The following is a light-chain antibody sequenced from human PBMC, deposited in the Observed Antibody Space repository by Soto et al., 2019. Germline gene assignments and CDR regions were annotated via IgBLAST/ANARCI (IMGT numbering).Light chain of an antibody. CDR3: QQYGYSRQVT. V-gene: IGKV3-20*01. CDR1: QSVSSNY. CDR2: DAS. J-gene: IGKJ3*01. Sequence: EILLTQSPGTLSLSPGERATLSCRASQSVSSNYLAWYQQKPGHGPRLLIYDASRRATGIPDRFSGSGSGTDFTLTISRLEPEDFAVYYCQQYGYSRQVTFGPGTKVDIK.